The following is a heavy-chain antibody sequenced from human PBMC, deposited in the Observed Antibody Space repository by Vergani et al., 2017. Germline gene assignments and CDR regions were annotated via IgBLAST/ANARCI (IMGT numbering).Heavy chain of an antibody. D-gene: IGHD3-22*01. CDR3: TRAGYYDSSGYYYWRGPNYFDY. Sequence: EVQLVESGGGLVQPGRSLRLSCTASGFTFGDYAMSWVRQAPGKGLEWVGFIRSKAYGGTTEYAASVKGRFTISRDDSKSIAYLQMNSLKTEDTAVYYCTRAGYYDSSGYYYWRGPNYFDYWGQGTLVTVSS. V-gene: IGHV3-49*04. CDR2: IRSKAYGGTT. CDR1: GFTFGDYA. J-gene: IGHJ4*02.